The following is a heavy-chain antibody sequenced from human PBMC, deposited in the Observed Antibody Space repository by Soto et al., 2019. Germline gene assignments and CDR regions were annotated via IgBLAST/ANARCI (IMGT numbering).Heavy chain of an antibody. CDR1: GGSISSGNYY. Sequence: PSETLSLTCTVSGGSISSGNYYWSWIRQPPGKGLEWIGYIYYSGSTYYNPSLKSRVTISIDTSKNQFSLKLSSVTAADTAVYDGARRGSGSYSDYWGQGTLVTVSS. CDR3: ARRGSGSYSDY. J-gene: IGHJ4*02. CDR2: IYYSGST. V-gene: IGHV4-30-4*01. D-gene: IGHD1-26*01.